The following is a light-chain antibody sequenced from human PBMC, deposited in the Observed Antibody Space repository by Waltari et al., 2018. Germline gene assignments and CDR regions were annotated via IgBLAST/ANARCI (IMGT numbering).Light chain of an antibody. Sequence: QSALTQPASVSGSPGQSITIPCTGSSTDVGGNKYASWYQQHPDKAPKLLIYDVSDRPSGVSHRFSGSKSGNTASLTISGLQAEDEADYYCSSYTAIITGVFGTGTKVTVL. J-gene: IGLJ1*01. CDR2: DVS. V-gene: IGLV2-14*03. CDR3: SSYTAIITGV. CDR1: STDVGGNKY.